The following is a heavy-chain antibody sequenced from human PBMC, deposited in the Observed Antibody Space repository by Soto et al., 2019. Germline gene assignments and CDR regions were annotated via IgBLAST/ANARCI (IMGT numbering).Heavy chain of an antibody. D-gene: IGHD7-27*01. CDR3: TTESTGDKGDDAFDS. V-gene: IGHV3-15*01. J-gene: IGHJ3*02. CDR2: IKSKTDGGTT. Sequence: EVQLVESGGGLVKPGGSLRLSCAASGFTFSNAWMSWVRQAPGKGLEWVGRIKSKTDGGTTDYAAPVKGRFTISRDDSKNTLYLQRNSLKTEDTAVYYCTTESTGDKGDDAFDSWGQGTMVTVSS. CDR1: GFTFSNAW.